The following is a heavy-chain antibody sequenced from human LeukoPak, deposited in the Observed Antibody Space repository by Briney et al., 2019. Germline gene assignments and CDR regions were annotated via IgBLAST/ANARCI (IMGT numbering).Heavy chain of an antibody. CDR2: IYYSGRT. J-gene: IGHJ4*02. D-gene: IGHD6-19*01. V-gene: IGHV4-39*07. Sequence: PSETLSLTCTVSGGSISSNSYYWGWIRQPPGTGLEWIGNIYYSGRTYYNPSLKSRVTISVDTSKNQFSLKLSSVTAADTALYYCARDYGGWYYFDYWGQGTLVTVSS. CDR1: GGSISSNSYY. CDR3: ARDYGGWYYFDY.